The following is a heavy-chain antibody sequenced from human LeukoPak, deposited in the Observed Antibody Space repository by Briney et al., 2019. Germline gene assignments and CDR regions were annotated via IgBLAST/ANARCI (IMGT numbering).Heavy chain of an antibody. CDR3: ARHVVVDSTSSHFDY. CDR2: IYSGDSDT. V-gene: IGHV5-51*01. J-gene: IGHJ4*02. Sequence: EESLKIPCKGSGYSFTSYWIGLVRQMPGKGLEWMGTIYSGDSDTRYSPSFQGQVTISADKSISTAYLKWSSLKASDTAMYYCARHVVVDSTSSHFDYWGQGTLVTVSS. D-gene: IGHD2-2*01. CDR1: GYSFTSYW.